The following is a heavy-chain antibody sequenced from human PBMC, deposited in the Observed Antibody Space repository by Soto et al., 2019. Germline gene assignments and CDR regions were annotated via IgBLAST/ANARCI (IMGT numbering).Heavy chain of an antibody. CDR2: ISAYNGNT. J-gene: IGHJ5*02. Sequence: DSVKVSCKASGYTFTSYGISWVRQAPGQGLEWMGWISAYNGNTNYAQKLQGRVTMTTDTSTSTAYMELRSLRSDDTAVYYCAIVVYDNCFDPSGPATLLSVST. V-gene: IGHV1-18*04. D-gene: IGHD3-16*01. CDR1: GYTFTSYG. CDR3: AIVVYDNCFDP.